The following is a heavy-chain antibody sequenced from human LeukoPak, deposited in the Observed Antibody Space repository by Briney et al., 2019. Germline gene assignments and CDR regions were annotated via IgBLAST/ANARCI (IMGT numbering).Heavy chain of an antibody. CDR2: ISYGGSNK. D-gene: IGHD3-10*01. Sequence: PGGSLRLSCSASGFTFSSYGMHWVRQAPGKGLEWVAVISYGGSNKYYADSVKGRFTISRDNSKNTLYLQMNSLGAEDTAVYYCAKALLWFGDASRDDGMDVWGQGTTVTVSS. J-gene: IGHJ6*02. V-gene: IGHV3-30*18. CDR1: GFTFSSYG. CDR3: AKALLWFGDASRDDGMDV.